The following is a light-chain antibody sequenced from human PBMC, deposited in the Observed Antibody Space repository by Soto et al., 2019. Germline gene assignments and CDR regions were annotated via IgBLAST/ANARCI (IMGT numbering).Light chain of an antibody. CDR1: ETLTNSF. Sequence: EILLTQYPGTLSLSPGDRATLSCRSSETLTNSFLAWYQQRPGQTPRLLIYSASIRATDIPDRFSGSGSGTDFTLTISRLEPEDFAVYFCQQYGRLPLSFGGGTKVQI. CDR3: QQYGRLPLS. V-gene: IGKV3-20*01. CDR2: SAS. J-gene: IGKJ4*01.